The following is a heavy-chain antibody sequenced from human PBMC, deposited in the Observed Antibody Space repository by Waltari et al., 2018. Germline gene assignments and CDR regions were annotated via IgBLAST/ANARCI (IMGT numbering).Heavy chain of an antibody. Sequence: EVQLSESGGGLVQPGGSLRLSCAASGLTFSNGVMSWVRQAPGKGLECVSSLSHDGDTTYYADSVKGRFSTFRDNSRNTLYLQMNSLRAEDTAVYYCAPLGYCSDGTCYSTDYWGQGTLVTVSS. CDR3: APLGYCSDGTCYSTDY. D-gene: IGHD2-15*01. V-gene: IGHV3-23*01. CDR2: LSHDGDTT. CDR1: GLTFSNGV. J-gene: IGHJ4*02.